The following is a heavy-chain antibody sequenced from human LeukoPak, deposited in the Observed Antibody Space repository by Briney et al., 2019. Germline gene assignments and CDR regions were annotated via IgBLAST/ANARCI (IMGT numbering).Heavy chain of an antibody. J-gene: IGHJ4*02. CDR1: GGSIGTYS. D-gene: IGHD6-13*01. V-gene: IGHV4-59*01. CDR3: ARGVYIAAAQYAY. Sequence: SETLSLTCTVSGGSIGTYSWNWIRQPPGKGLEWIGYIYYSGTTNYNPSLKSRVTISVDTSKNQFSLKLSSVTAADTAAYYCARGVYIAAAQYAYWGQGTLVTVSS. CDR2: IYYSGTT.